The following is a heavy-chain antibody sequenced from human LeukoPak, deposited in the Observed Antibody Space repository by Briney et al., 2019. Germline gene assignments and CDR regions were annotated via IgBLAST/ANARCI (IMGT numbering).Heavy chain of an antibody. D-gene: IGHD2-8*01. Sequence: SVKVSCKASGYTFTSYGISWVRQAPGQGLEWMGGIIPIFGTANYAQKFQGRVTITADKSTSTAYMELRSLRSDDTAVYYCARGDRWSAFDIWGQGTMVTVSS. V-gene: IGHV1-69*06. CDR3: ARGDRWSAFDI. CDR1: GYTFTSYG. CDR2: IIPIFGTA. J-gene: IGHJ3*02.